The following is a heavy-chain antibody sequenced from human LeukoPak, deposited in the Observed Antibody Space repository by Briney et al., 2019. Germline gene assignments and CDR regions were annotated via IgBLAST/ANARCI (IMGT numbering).Heavy chain of an antibody. Sequence: SETLSLTCAVYGGSFSGYYWSWIRQPPGKGLEWIGEINHSGSTNYNPSLKSRVTISVDTSKNQLSLKLSSVTAADTAVYYCARGRFWSGYLYAFDIWGQGTMVTVSS. CDR1: GGSFSGYY. CDR2: INHSGST. CDR3: ARGRFWSGYLYAFDI. V-gene: IGHV4-34*01. D-gene: IGHD3-3*01. J-gene: IGHJ3*02.